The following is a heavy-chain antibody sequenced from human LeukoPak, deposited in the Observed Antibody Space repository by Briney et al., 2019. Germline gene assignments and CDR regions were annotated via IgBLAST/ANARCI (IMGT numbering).Heavy chain of an antibody. Sequence: ASVKVSCKASGYTFTGYYMHWVRQAPGQGLEWMGWINPNSGGTNYAQKFQGRVTMTRDTSISTAYMELSRLRSDDTAVYYCARSSTVTTQAYYFDYWGLGTLVTVSS. CDR3: ARSSTVTTQAYYFDY. V-gene: IGHV1-2*02. CDR1: GYTFTGYY. J-gene: IGHJ4*02. D-gene: IGHD4-17*01. CDR2: INPNSGGT.